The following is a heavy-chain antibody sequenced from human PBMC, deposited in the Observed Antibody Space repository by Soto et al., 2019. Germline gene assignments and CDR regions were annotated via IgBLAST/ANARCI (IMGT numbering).Heavy chain of an antibody. Sequence: GGSLRLSCAASGFTFSNAWMSWVRQAPGKGLEWVSSISSSSTSIYYPDSVKGRFTVSRDNARSSVYLQMDSLRAEDTAVYYCARDITFPICTATTCPPWGQGTLVTVSS. CDR3: ARDITFPICTATTCPP. V-gene: IGHV3-21*06. CDR1: GFTFSNAW. D-gene: IGHD2-15*01. J-gene: IGHJ5*02. CDR2: ISSSSTSI.